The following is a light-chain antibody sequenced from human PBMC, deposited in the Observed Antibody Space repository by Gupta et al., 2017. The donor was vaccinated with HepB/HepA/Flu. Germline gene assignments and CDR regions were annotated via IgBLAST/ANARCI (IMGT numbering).Light chain of an antibody. J-gene: IGKJ2*01. CDR1: QSLSSSY. CDR3: QQYDRSPGT. V-gene: IGKV3D-20*01. CDR2: DGS. Sequence: IVLTQSPATLSLSPGEGATLSCGASQSLSSSYLAWFQQKDGLAPRLLIYDGSMRATGIPDRCSGSGSGTDFTLTISRLEPEDFAVYYCQQYDRSPGTFGQGTKLEIK.